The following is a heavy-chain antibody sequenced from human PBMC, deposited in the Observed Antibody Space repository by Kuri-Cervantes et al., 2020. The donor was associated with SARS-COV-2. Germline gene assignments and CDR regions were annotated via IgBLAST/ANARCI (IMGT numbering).Heavy chain of an antibody. Sequence: SETLSLTCTVSGGSISSGDYYWSWIRQPPGKGLEWIGYIYYSGSTYYNPSLKSRVTISVDTSKNQFSLRLNSVTAADTAVYYCVRRFWSGNYYWFDPWGQGTLVTVSS. CDR1: GGSISSGDYY. J-gene: IGHJ5*02. V-gene: IGHV4-30-4*08. CDR3: VRRFWSGNYYWFDP. CDR2: IYYSGST. D-gene: IGHD3-3*01.